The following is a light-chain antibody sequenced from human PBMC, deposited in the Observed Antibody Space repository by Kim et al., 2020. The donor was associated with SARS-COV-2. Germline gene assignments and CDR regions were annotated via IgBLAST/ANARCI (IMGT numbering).Light chain of an antibody. CDR2: CVS. CDR3: QRYGGSPPHT. J-gene: IGKJ2*01. Sequence: SPGDRATHSCWASQRVRSNFLAWDQDEPGQAPRLLHYCVSSRARGVPDRFSGSGSGTDFTLTINRLEPEDFAVYYRQRYGGSPPHTCGQGTKLEI. CDR1: QRVRSNF. V-gene: IGKV3-20*01.